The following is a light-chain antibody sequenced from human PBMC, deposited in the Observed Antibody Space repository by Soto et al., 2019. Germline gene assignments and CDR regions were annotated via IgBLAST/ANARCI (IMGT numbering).Light chain of an antibody. V-gene: IGLV2-14*01. Sequence: QSVLTQPASVSGSPGQSITISCTGTSSDVGGYNYVSWLQQHPGKVPKLIIYDVSSRPSGVSNRFSGSKSGNTASLTISGLQAEDEADYYSTSYTSRNTHVFGGGTKVTVL. CDR2: DVS. J-gene: IGLJ1*01. CDR3: TSYTSRNTHV. CDR1: SSDVGGYNY.